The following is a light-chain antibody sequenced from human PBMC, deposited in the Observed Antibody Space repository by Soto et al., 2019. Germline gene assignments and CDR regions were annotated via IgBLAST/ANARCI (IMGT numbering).Light chain of an antibody. J-gene: IGKJ2*01. CDR3: QDFDTLPYT. Sequence: ELVLTQSPGTLSLSPGERATLSCRASQSVTSSHLAWYQQKPGQAPRLLIYAASTRAAGVPDRFSGSGSGTGFTLTISRLESEDFAVFYCQDFDTLPYTFGQGTKLQIK. CDR2: AAS. CDR1: QSVTSSH. V-gene: IGKV3-20*01.